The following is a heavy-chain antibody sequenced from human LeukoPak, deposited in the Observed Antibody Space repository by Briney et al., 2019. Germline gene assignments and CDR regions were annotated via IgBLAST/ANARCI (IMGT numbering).Heavy chain of an antibody. CDR3: ARGPGSGHYFDY. Sequence: GSLRLSCAASGFTFSTSPMSWVRQAPGKGPEWVSYISSSSGTIYYADSVKGRFTISRDNAENSLYLQMNSLRAEDTAVYYCARGPGSGHYFDYWGQGTLVTVSS. J-gene: IGHJ4*02. D-gene: IGHD2-15*01. V-gene: IGHV3-48*04. CDR1: GFTFSTSP. CDR2: ISSSSGTI.